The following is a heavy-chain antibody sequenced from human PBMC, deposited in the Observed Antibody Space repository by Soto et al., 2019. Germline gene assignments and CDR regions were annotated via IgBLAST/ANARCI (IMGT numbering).Heavy chain of an antibody. J-gene: IGHJ6*02. CDR3: ARDIVVVVAATDYYYYGMDV. CDR1: GGSISSSSYY. Sequence: QLQLQESGPGLVKPSETLSLTCTVSGGSISSSSYYWGWIRQPPGKGLEWIGSIYYSGSTYYNPSLKSRVTISVDTSKNQFSLKLSSVTAADTAVYYCARDIVVVVAATDYYYYGMDVWGQGTTVTVSS. V-gene: IGHV4-39*02. CDR2: IYYSGST. D-gene: IGHD2-15*01.